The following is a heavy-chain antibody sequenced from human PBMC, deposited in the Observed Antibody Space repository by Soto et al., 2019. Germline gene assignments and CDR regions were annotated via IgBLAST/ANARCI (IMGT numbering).Heavy chain of an antibody. D-gene: IGHD4-17*01. Sequence: GGSLRLSCAASGFTFNDYYMNWIRQAPGKGLEWISYVSTSGSTVYYADSVKGRFTISRDNAKNSLFLQMNSPRAEDTAVYYCGFMTTVDYHLFDYWGQGTLVTVSS. V-gene: IGHV3-11*01. CDR3: GFMTTVDYHLFDY. CDR2: VSTSGSTV. J-gene: IGHJ4*02. CDR1: GFTFNDYY.